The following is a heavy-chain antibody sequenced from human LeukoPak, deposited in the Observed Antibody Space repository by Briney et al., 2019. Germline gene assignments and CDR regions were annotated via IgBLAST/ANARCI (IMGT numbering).Heavy chain of an antibody. CDR3: ARALTGSRDAFDI. CDR1: GGSISSGGYY. J-gene: IGHJ3*02. D-gene: IGHD7-27*01. Sequence: SETLSLTCTVSGGSISSGGYYWSWIRQPPGKGLEWIGYIYHSGSTYYNPSLKSRVTISVDRSKNQFSLKLSSVTAADTAVYYCARALTGSRDAFDIWGQGTMVTVSS. V-gene: IGHV4-30-2*01. CDR2: IYHSGST.